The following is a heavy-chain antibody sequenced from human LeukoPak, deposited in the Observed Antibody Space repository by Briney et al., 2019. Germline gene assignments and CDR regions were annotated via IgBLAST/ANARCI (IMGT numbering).Heavy chain of an antibody. D-gene: IGHD5-18*01. CDR2: IYSGGST. J-gene: IGHJ3*02. Sequence: PGGSLRLSCAASGFTASSNYMSWVRQAPGKGLEWVSVIYSGGSTYYADSVKGRFTISRDNSKNTLYLQMNSLRAEDTAVYYCARDGRYSYGHDAFDIWGQGTMVTVSS. CDR1: GFTASSNY. V-gene: IGHV3-53*01. CDR3: ARDGRYSYGHDAFDI.